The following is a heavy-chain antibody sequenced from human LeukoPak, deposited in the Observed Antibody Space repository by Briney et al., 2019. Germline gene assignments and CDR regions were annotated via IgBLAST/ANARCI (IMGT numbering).Heavy chain of an antibody. CDR1: GGSISSSSYY. CDR2: IYYSGST. CDR3: AREHAGDRGRLDY. J-gene: IGHJ4*02. Sequence: SETLSLTCTVSGGSISSSSYYWGWIRQPPGKGLEWIGYIYYSGSTNYNPSLKSRVTISVDTSKNQFSRKLSSVTAADTAVYYCAREHAGDRGRLDYWGQGTLVTVSS. V-gene: IGHV4-61*01. D-gene: IGHD7-27*01.